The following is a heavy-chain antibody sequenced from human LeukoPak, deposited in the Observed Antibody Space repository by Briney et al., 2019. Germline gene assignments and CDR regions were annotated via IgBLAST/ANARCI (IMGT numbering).Heavy chain of an antibody. V-gene: IGHV3-21*01. J-gene: IGHJ4*02. CDR3: ARERQLERLAFGKEGSAFDY. CDR2: ISSSSSYI. Sequence: GGSLRLSCAASGFTFSSYNMNWVRQTPGQGLEWVSSISSSSSYIYYAASVKGRFTISRDNAKNSLYLQMNRLRAEDTAVYYCARERQLERLAFGKEGSAFDYWGQGTLVTVSS. CDR1: GFTFSSYN. D-gene: IGHD1-1*01.